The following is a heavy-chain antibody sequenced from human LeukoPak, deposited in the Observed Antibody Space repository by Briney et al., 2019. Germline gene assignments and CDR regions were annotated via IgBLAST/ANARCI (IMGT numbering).Heavy chain of an antibody. CDR3: ARAFCSSTDCLIGEV. CDR2: IIPVFGSA. J-gene: IGHJ1*01. V-gene: IGHV1-69*13. Sequence: PAASVKVSCKASGDTFRIYSITWVRQAPGQGLEWVGRIIPVFGSANYAQKFQGRVTITAGESTSTAYMELDSLRSEDTAVYFCARAFCSSTDCLIGEVWGQGTLVTVSS. D-gene: IGHD2-2*01. CDR1: GDTFRIYS.